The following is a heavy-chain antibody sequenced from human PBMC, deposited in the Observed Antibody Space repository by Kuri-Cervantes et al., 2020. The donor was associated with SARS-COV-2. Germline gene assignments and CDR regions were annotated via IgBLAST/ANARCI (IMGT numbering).Heavy chain of an antibody. D-gene: IGHD6-13*01. CDR1: GGSFSGYY. V-gene: IGHV4-34*01. CDR3: AAAVGFFDY. Sequence: GSLRLSCAVYGGSFSGYYWTWIRQPPGKGLEWIGEIDQSGRTNYNPSLKSRVTISVDTSKHQFSLRLSSLTAADMAIYYCAAAVGFFDYWGQGTLVTVSS. CDR2: IDQSGRT. J-gene: IGHJ4*02.